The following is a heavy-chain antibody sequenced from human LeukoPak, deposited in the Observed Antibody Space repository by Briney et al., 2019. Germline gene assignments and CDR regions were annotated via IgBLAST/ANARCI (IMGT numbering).Heavy chain of an antibody. J-gene: IGHJ3*02. V-gene: IGHV3-33*01. Sequence: GGSLRLSCAASGFTFSSYGMHWVRQAPGKGLEWVAVIWYDGSNKYYADSVKGRFTISRDNSKNTLYLQMNSLRAEDTAVYYCARDLDYYDRSKGAFDIWGQGTMVTVSS. CDR1: GFTFSSYG. D-gene: IGHD3-22*01. CDR3: ARDLDYYDRSKGAFDI. CDR2: IWYDGSNK.